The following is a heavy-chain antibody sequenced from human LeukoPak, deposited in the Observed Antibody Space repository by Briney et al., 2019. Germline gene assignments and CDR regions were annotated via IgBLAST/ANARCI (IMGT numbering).Heavy chain of an antibody. Sequence: SETLFLTCTVSGGSFSSHYWSWIRQPPGKGLEWIGYIYYSGSTNYNPSLKRRVTISVDTSKNHFSLKLSSVTAGDTGVYYCARVSREGGAPVHFDYWGEGTLVTVSS. CDR2: IYYSGST. D-gene: IGHD1-26*01. V-gene: IGHV4-59*11. CDR1: GGSFSSHY. CDR3: ARVSREGGAPVHFDY. J-gene: IGHJ4*02.